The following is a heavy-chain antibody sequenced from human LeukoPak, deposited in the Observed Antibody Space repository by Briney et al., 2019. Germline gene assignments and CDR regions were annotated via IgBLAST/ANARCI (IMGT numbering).Heavy chain of an antibody. CDR2: INPNSGGT. Sequence: ASVTVSCKASGYTFTGYYMHWVRQAPGQGLEWMGWINPNSGGTNYAQKCQGRVTMNRDTSISTDYMELSRLRSDDTAVYYCARRLAGGNDAFDIWGQGTMVTVSS. CDR3: ARRLAGGNDAFDI. J-gene: IGHJ3*02. V-gene: IGHV1-2*02. D-gene: IGHD3-16*01. CDR1: GYTFTGYY.